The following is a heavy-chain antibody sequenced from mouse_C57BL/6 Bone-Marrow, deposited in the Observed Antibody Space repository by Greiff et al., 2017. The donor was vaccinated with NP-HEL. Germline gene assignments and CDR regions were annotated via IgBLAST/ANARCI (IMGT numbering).Heavy chain of an antibody. V-gene: IGHV1-81*01. D-gene: IGHD2-12*01. Sequence: VQLLQSGAELVRPGASVKLSCKASGYTFTSYGISWVKQRTGQGLEWIGEIYPRGGNTYYNEKFKGKATLTADKSSSTAYMQLRSLTSEDSAVYDCAREDYCYAHYSMDYWGQGTTVTVSS. CDR1: GYTFTSYG. J-gene: IGHJ4*01. CDR3: AREDYCYAHYSMDY. CDR2: IYPRGGNT.